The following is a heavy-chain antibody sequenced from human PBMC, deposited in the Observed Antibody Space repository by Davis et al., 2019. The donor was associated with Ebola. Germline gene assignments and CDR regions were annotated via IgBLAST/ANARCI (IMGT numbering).Heavy chain of an antibody. Sequence: SETLSLTCTVSGGSISSSSYYWGWIRQPPGKGLEYIGSIYHSGTTYYNPSLKSRVTMSVDTSKNQFSLRLTSVTAADTAVYYCARADGDYVHFDYWGQGILVTVSS. CDR1: GGSISSSSYY. V-gene: IGHV4-39*01. CDR2: IYHSGTT. D-gene: IGHD4-17*01. CDR3: ARADGDYVHFDY. J-gene: IGHJ4*02.